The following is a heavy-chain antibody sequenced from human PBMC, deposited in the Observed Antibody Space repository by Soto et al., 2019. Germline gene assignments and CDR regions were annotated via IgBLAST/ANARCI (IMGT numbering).Heavy chain of an antibody. CDR3: ALNYYGLDV. V-gene: IGHV3-72*01. CDR1: GFRFNDFY. J-gene: IGHJ6*02. CDR2: GRSELSGYTT. Sequence: GGSLRLSCAASGFRFNDFYMDWVRQAPGRGLEWVGRGRSELSGYTTQYAASVEGRFTISRHVSQNSLFLQMNSLKIEDTATYYCALNYYGLDVLGQGTTVTVSS.